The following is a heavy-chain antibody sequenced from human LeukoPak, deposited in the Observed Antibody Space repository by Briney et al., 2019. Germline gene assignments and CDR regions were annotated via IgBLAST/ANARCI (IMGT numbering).Heavy chain of an antibody. D-gene: IGHD3-22*01. CDR1: GAFIDSNNW. CDR2: IFHSGST. J-gene: IGHJ2*01. Sequence: SETLSLTCAVSGAFIDSNNWWSWVRQTPGKGLEWIAEIFHSGSTNYNPSLRSRVTISLDESKNQFFLKLSSVTAADTAVYYCARAPKYYFDSSASWYFDIWGLGTLVAVSS. V-gene: IGHV4-4*02. CDR3: ARAPKYYFDSSASWYFDI.